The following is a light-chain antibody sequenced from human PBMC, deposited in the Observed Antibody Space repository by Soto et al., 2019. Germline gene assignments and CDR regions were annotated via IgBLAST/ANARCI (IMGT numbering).Light chain of an antibody. V-gene: IGKV3-11*01. Sequence: EIVLTQSPATLSLSPGERATLSCRASQSVGVYLAWYKQRPGQPPRLLIYDASKRDTGTPARFSGSGSESDFTPTISSLEPEDFAVYYCQQRYAWPPLTFGGGTKVEIK. J-gene: IGKJ4*01. CDR2: DAS. CDR1: QSVGVY. CDR3: QQRYAWPPLT.